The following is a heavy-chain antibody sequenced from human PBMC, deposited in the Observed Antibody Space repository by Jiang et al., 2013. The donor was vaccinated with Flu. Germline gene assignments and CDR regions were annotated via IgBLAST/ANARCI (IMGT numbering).Heavy chain of an antibody. D-gene: IGHD4-17*01. CDR3: ARVGLMTTGYYYYMDV. Sequence: VQLLESGGGLVKPGGSLRLSCAASGFTFSSYSMNWVRQAPGKGLEWVSSISSSSSYIYYADSVKGRFTISRDNAKNSLYLQMNSLRAEDTAVYYCARVGLMTTGYYYYMDVWGKRDHGSPSP. CDR1: GFTFSSYS. CDR2: ISSSSSYI. J-gene: IGHJ6*03. V-gene: IGHV3-21*01.